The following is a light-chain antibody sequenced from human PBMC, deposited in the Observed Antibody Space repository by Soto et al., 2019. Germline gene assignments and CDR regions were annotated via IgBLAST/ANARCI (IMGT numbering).Light chain of an antibody. CDR2: GAS. CDR3: HQYGSSPGT. V-gene: IGKV3-20*01. Sequence: EIVLTQTPGTLSSSPGVRPTLSCRASHIVTNNYLAWYQQKRGQAPRLLIWGASIRAADLPDRFSGGGSGTDFTLTISRLETEDFAVYYCHQYGSSPGTFGQGTKVDIK. J-gene: IGKJ1*01. CDR1: HIVTNNY.